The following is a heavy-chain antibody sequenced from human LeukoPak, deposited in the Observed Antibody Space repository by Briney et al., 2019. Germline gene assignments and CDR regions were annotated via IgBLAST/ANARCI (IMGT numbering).Heavy chain of an antibody. CDR3: ARDKSYCSSTSCYYYFDY. CDR2: IYYSGST. J-gene: IGHJ4*02. V-gene: IGHV4-30-4*08. Sequence: SQTLSLTCTVSGGSISSSDYYWSWIRQPPGKGLEWIGYIYYSGSTYYNPSLKSRVTISVDASKNQFSLKLSSVTAADTAVYYCARDKSYCSSTSCYYYFDYWGQGTLVTVSS. D-gene: IGHD2-2*01. CDR1: GGSISSSDYY.